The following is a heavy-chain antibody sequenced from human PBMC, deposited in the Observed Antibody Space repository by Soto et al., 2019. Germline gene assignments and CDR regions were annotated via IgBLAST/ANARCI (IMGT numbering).Heavy chain of an antibody. D-gene: IGHD3-10*01. CDR2: IIGSGGTT. CDR1: GFTFSNYA. Sequence: DVQLLESGGGLVQPGGSLRLSCAASGFTFSNYAMNWVRQAPGMGLEWVSGIIGSGGTTYYADSVKGRFTISRDNSKNTLFLQMNSLTVDDTAVYYGAKGAGSDSGRYWGQGTLVTVSS. CDR3: AKGAGSDSGRY. V-gene: IGHV3-23*01. J-gene: IGHJ4*02.